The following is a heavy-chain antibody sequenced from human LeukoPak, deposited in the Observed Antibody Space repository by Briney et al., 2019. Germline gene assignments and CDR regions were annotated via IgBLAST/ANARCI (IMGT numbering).Heavy chain of an antibody. CDR3: ARYSGSYSVYFDY. CDR2: IYYSGST. CDR1: GGSISSYY. V-gene: IGHV4-59*01. Sequence: SETQSLTCTVSGGSISSYYWSWIRQPPGKGLEWIGYIYYSGSTNYNPSLKSRVTISVDTSKNQFSLKLSSVTAADTAVYYCARYSGSYSVYFDYWGQGTLVTVSS. D-gene: IGHD1-26*01. J-gene: IGHJ4*02.